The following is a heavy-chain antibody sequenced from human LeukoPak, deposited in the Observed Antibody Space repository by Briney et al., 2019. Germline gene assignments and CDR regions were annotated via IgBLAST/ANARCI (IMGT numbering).Heavy chain of an antibody. CDR2: IYTSGST. D-gene: IGHD5-12*01. J-gene: IGHJ4*02. Sequence: PSQTLSLTCTVSGGSISSGSCYWSWIRQPAGKGLEWIGRIYTSGSTNYNPSLKSRVTISVDTSKNQFSLKLSSVTAADTAVYYCARHGVGFQWLRFRYYFDYWGQGTLVTVSS. CDR1: GGSISSGSCY. V-gene: IGHV4-61*02. CDR3: ARHGVGFQWLRFRYYFDY.